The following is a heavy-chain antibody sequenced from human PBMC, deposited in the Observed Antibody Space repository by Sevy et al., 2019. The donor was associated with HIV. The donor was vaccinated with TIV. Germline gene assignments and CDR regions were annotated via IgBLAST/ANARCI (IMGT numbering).Heavy chain of an antibody. D-gene: IGHD3-10*01. CDR3: ARDRTYGSFIDY. Sequence: GGSLRLSCAASGFTFSTYNMNWVRQAPGKGLEWVSSIWSSSSYIYYADSVKGRFTISRDNAKNSLYLQMNSLKVEDTAVYYCARDRTYGSFIDYWGQGTPVTVSS. CDR2: IWSSSSYI. V-gene: IGHV3-21*01. J-gene: IGHJ4*02. CDR1: GFTFSTYN.